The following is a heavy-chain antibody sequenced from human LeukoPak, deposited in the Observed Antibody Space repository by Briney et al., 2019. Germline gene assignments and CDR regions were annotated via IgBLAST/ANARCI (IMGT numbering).Heavy chain of an antibody. CDR2: IYYSGST. D-gene: IGHD3-10*01. Sequence: SSETLSLTCTVSGGSISSSSYYWGWIRQPPGKGLEWIGSIYYSGSTNYKPSLKSRVTISVDTSKNQFSLKLSSVTAADTAVYYCARGGYYGSGNDFRFDPWGQGTLVTVSS. V-gene: IGHV4-39*07. CDR1: GGSISSSSYY. CDR3: ARGGYYGSGNDFRFDP. J-gene: IGHJ5*02.